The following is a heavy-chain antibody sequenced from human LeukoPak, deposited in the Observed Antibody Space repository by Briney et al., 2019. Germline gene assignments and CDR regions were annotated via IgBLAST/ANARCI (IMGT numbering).Heavy chain of an antibody. Sequence: SETLSLTCAVYGGSFSGYYWSWIRQPPGEGLEGIGEINHSGSTNYNPSLQSRVTMPVDMSENHISLKLTSVTAADTAFYYCAREGGPYRPLDYSGQGTLVTVSS. J-gene: IGHJ4*02. CDR1: GGSFSGYY. CDR3: AREGGPYRPLDY. CDR2: INHSGST. V-gene: IGHV4-34*01.